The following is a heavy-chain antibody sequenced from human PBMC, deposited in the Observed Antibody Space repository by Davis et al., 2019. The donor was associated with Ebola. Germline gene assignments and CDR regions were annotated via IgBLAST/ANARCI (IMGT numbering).Heavy chain of an antibody. CDR3: AKDHCSSTSCYAYYYYYYMDV. J-gene: IGHJ6*03. CDR1: GFTFSSYW. D-gene: IGHD2-2*01. CDR2: ISGSGGST. V-gene: IGHV3-23*01. Sequence: GESLKISCAASGFTFSSYWMSWVRQAPGKGLEWVSAISGSGGSTYYADSVKGRFTISRDNSKNTLYLQMNSLRAEDTAVYYCAKDHCSSTSCYAYYYYYYMDVWGKGTTVTVSS.